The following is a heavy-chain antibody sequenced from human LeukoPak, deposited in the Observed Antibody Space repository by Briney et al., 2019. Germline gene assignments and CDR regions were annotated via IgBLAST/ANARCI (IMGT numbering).Heavy chain of an antibody. J-gene: IGHJ4*02. Sequence: PSETLSLTCAVYGGSFSGYYWSWIRQPPGKGLEWIGEINHSGSTNYNPSLKSRVTISVDTSKNQFSLKLSSVTAADTAVYYCARSSRGWLQLNFDYWGQGTLVTVSS. V-gene: IGHV4-34*01. CDR1: GGSFSGYY. D-gene: IGHD5-24*01. CDR3: ARSSRGWLQLNFDY. CDR2: INHSGST.